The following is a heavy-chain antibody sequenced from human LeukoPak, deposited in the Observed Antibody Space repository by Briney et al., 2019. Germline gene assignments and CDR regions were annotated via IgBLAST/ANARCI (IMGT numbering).Heavy chain of an antibody. CDR1: GASISSRSYF. Sequence: SETLSLTCTVSGASISSRSYFWGWIRQPPGKGLEWITSIYYGDSSYYSPSLKTRVTISVDTSKNQFSLKLSSVTAADTAVYYCAKAPQVVAGTFFDYWGQGILVTVSS. D-gene: IGHD6-19*01. V-gene: IGHV4-39*07. CDR2: IYYGDSS. CDR3: AKAPQVVAGTFFDY. J-gene: IGHJ4*02.